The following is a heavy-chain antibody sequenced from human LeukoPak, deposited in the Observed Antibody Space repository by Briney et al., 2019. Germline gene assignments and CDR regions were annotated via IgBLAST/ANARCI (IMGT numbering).Heavy chain of an antibody. CDR2: FDPEDGET. D-gene: IGHD2-2*01. Sequence: GASVKLSCKVSGDTLTELSMHWVRQAPGKGLEWMGGFDPEDGETIYAQKFQGRVTMTEDTSTDTAYMELSSLRSEDTAVYYCATALVPAAPGDWFDPWGQGTLVTVSS. J-gene: IGHJ5*02. V-gene: IGHV1-24*01. CDR1: GDTLTELS. CDR3: ATALVPAAPGDWFDP.